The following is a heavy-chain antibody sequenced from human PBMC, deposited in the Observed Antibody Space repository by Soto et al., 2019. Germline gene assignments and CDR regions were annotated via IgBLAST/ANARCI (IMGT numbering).Heavy chain of an antibody. J-gene: IGHJ6*02. Sequence: GGSLRLSCAASGFPISSYSMSWVRQAPGKGLEWVSAISGSGGSTYYADSVKGRFTISRDNSKNTLYLQMNSLRAEDTAVYYCAQGPKYYYYGMDVWGQGTTVTVSS. V-gene: IGHV3-23*01. CDR2: ISGSGGST. CDR1: GFPISSYS. CDR3: AQGPKYYYYGMDV.